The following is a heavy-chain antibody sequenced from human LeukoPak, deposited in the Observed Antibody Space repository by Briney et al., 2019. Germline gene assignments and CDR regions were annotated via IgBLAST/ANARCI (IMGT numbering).Heavy chain of an antibody. CDR1: GFTFSSYR. J-gene: IGHJ6*02. CDR3: ARDGPGVVVTSFSYYYYGMDV. V-gene: IGHV3-48*02. Sequence: GGSLRLSCAASGFTFSSYRMTWVRQAPGKGLEWVSYISSSSSTIYYADSVKGRFTISRDNAKNSLYLQMNGLRDEDTAVYYCARDGPGVVVTSFSYYYYGMDVWGQGTTVTVSS. D-gene: IGHD2-21*02. CDR2: ISSSSSTI.